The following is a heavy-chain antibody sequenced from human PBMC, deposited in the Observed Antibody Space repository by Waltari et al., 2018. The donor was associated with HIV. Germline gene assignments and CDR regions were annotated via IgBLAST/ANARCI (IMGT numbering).Heavy chain of an antibody. V-gene: IGHV1-69-2*01. CDR2: VDPEDGET. J-gene: IGHJ5*02. CDR3: ATDRPTYYDFWSGSTSGGFDP. Sequence: EVQLVQSGAEVKKPGATVKISCKVSGYTFTDYYMHWVQQAPGKGLEWMGLVDPEDGETRYAEKVQGRVTITADTSTDTAYMELSSLRSEDTAVYYCATDRPTYYDFWSGSTSGGFDPWGQGTLVTVSS. D-gene: IGHD3-3*01. CDR1: GYTFTDYY.